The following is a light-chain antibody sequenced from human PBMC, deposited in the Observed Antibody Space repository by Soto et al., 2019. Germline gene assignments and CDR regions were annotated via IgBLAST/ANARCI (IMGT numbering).Light chain of an antibody. J-gene: IGLJ2*01. Sequence: QSVLTQPPSVSEAPRQRVTISCSGSNSNIGNNAVNWYQQVPGKAPKLLIYFDDLFSSGVSDRFSASKSGTSASLVISGLQSEDEADYYCSAWDDNLNGVLFGGGTKVTVL. CDR1: NSNIGNNA. CDR3: SAWDDNLNGVL. V-gene: IGLV1-36*01. CDR2: FDD.